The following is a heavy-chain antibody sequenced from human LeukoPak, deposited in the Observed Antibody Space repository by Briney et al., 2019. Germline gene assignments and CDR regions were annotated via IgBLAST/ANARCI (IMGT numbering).Heavy chain of an antibody. Sequence: GATVKVSCKTSGYTFTNGYLHWVRQAPGQGLEWGGIINPGDGSTKYAQKFQGRVTMTRDTSTSTVYMELSILGYEETAVYYCARVGQLVFDYWGQGTLVTVSS. D-gene: IGHD6-6*01. J-gene: IGHJ4*02. CDR3: ARVGQLVFDY. CDR2: INPGDGST. V-gene: IGHV1-46*03. CDR1: GYTFTNGY.